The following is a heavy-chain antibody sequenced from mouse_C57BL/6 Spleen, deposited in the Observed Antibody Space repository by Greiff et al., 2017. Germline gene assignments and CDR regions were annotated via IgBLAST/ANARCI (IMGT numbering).Heavy chain of an antibody. J-gene: IGHJ2*01. Sequence: QVHVKQPGAELVKPGASVKLSCTASGYTFTSYWMHWVKQRPGQGLEWIGMIHPNSGSTNYNEKFKSKATLTVDKSSSTAYMQLSSLTSEDSAVYYCARETTPVTLDWGEGTTLTVSS. V-gene: IGHV1-64*01. CDR3: ARETTPVTLD. CDR2: IHPNSGST. D-gene: IGHD1-1*01. CDR1: GYTFTSYW.